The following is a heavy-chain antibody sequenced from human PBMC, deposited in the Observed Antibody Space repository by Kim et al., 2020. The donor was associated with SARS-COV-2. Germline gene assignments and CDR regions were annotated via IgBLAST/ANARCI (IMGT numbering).Heavy chain of an antibody. J-gene: IGHJ6*02. V-gene: IGHV1-69*13. CDR1: GGTFSSYA. CDR2: IIPIFGTA. CDR3: ARSFWRRPGFGELLIQGDSSYYYYGMDV. Sequence: SVKVSCKASGGTFSSYAISWVRQAPGQGLEWMGGIIPIFGTANYAQKFQGRVTITADESTSTAYMELSSLRSEDTAVYYCARSFWRRPGFGELLIQGDSSYYYYGMDVWGQGTTVTVSS. D-gene: IGHD3-10*01.